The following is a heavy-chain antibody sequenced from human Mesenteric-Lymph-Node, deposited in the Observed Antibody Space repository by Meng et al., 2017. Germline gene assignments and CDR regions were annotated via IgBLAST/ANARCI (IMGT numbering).Heavy chain of an antibody. CDR2: INHSGST. D-gene: IGHD2/OR15-2a*01. V-gene: IGHV4-34*01. J-gene: IGHJ4*02. Sequence: VQLQQVGARLLKPSETLSLTCAVYGGSFSGNYWSWIRQPPGKGLEWIGEINHSGSTNYNPSLKSRVTISVDTSKNQFSLKLSSVTAADTAVYYCARGFLSFVRVFDYWGQGTLVTVSS. CDR3: ARGFLSFVRVFDY. CDR1: GGSFSGNY.